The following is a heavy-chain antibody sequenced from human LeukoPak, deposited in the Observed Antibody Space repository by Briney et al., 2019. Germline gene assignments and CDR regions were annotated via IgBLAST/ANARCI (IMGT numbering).Heavy chain of an antibody. D-gene: IGHD3-22*01. CDR2: ISAYNGNT. Sequence: GASVKLSCKASGYTFTSYGISWVRQAPGQGLEWMGWISAYNGNTNYAQKLQGRVTMTTDTSTSTAYMELRSLRSDDTAVYYCARPPYYDSSGSSLYYFDYWGQGTLVTVSS. CDR3: ARPPYYDSSGSSLYYFDY. CDR1: GYTFTSYG. V-gene: IGHV1-18*01. J-gene: IGHJ4*02.